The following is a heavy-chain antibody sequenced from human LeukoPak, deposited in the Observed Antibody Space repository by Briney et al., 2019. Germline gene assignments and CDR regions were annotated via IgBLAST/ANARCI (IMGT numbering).Heavy chain of an antibody. Sequence: SETLSLTCTLSGGSINSISYYWAWIRQPPGKGLEWIGSISYSGSTYYNPSLKSRVTISIDTSKNQFSLKLSSVTAADTAVYYCARAQDWFDPWGQGTLVTVSS. CDR2: ISYSGST. CDR1: GGSINSISYY. J-gene: IGHJ5*02. CDR3: ARAQDWFDP. V-gene: IGHV4-39*07.